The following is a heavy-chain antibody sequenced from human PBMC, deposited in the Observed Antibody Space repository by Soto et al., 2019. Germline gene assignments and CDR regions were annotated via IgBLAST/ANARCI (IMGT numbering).Heavy chain of an antibody. Sequence: EVQLLESGGGLVQPGGSLRLSCAASGFTFSSYAISWVRQAPGKGLEWVSAIPGGGGSTYYADSVKGRFTISRDNSKNTLYLQMNSLRAEDTAVYYCAKDQDYVWGSSAFDIWGQGTMVTVSS. J-gene: IGHJ3*02. CDR3: AKDQDYVWGSSAFDI. CDR2: IPGGGGST. V-gene: IGHV3-23*01. D-gene: IGHD3-16*01. CDR1: GFTFSSYA.